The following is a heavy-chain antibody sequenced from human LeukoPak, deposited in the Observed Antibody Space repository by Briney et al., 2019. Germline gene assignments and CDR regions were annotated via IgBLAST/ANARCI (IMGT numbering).Heavy chain of an antibody. V-gene: IGHV3-53*01. D-gene: IGHD4-17*01. CDR3: AREGGGDYGDYLRC. CDR2: IYSGGDT. Sequence: PGRSLRLSCAASGFTVSGNYMSWVRQAPGKGLEWVSVIYSGGDTYSADSVKGRFTISRDNSKNTVYLQMNSLRAEDTAVYYCAREGGGDYGDYLRCWGQGTLVTVSS. CDR1: GFTVSGNY. J-gene: IGHJ4*02.